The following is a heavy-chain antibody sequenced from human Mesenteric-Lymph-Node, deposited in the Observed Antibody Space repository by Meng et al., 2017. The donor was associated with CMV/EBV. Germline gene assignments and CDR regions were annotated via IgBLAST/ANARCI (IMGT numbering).Heavy chain of an antibody. CDR1: GVSVSSGSYY. CDR2: IYYSGST. D-gene: IGHD3-3*01. V-gene: IGHV4-61*01. J-gene: IGHJ5*02. Sequence: GSLRLSCTVSGVSVSSGSYYWSWIRQPPGKGLEWIGYIYYSGSTNYNPSLKSRVTISVDTSKNQFSLKLSSVTAADTAVYYCARGSYDFWSGWGWFDPWGQGTLVTVSS. CDR3: ARGSYDFWSGWGWFDP.